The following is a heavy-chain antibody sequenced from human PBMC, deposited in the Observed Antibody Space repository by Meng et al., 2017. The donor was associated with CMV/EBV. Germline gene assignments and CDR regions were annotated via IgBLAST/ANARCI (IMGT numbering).Heavy chain of an antibody. D-gene: IGHD1/OR15-1a*01. V-gene: IGHV3-30*02. J-gene: IGHJ3*02. CDR2: IRYDGNNK. CDR3: AKEAPYNWNTFDI. CDR1: GFTFNNYG. Sequence: LSLTCAASGFTFNNYGLHWVRQAPGKGLEWVAFIRYDGNNKYNAESVKGRFTISRDNSKNTLYLQMNSLRTEDTATYYCAKEAPYNWNTFDIWGQGTMVTVSS.